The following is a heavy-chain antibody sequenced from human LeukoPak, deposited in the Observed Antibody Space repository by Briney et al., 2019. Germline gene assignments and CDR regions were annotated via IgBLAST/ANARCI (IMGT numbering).Heavy chain of an antibody. V-gene: IGHV1-18*01. J-gene: IGHJ6*02. CDR2: ISAYNGNT. D-gene: IGHD3-9*01. CDR3: AICYDILPGYVRGYYYYGMDV. Sequence: ASVKLSCKASGYTFTSYGISWVRQAPGQGLEWVGWISAYNGNTNYAQKLQGRFTITTDTSTNTAYMAVRSLSYDDTAVYYCAICYDILPGYVRGYYYYGMDVWGQGTTVTVSS. CDR1: GYTFTSYG.